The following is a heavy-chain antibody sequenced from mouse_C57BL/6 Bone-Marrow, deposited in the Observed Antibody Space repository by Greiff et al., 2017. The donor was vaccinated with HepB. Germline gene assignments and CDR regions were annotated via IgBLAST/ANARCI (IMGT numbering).Heavy chain of an antibody. CDR2: ISNGGGST. J-gene: IGHJ2*01. D-gene: IGHD4-1*01. Sequence: EVQGVESGGGLVQPGGSLKLSCAASGFTFSDYYMYWVRQTPEKRLEWVAYISNGGGSTYYPDTVKGRFTISRDNAKNTLYLQMSRLKSEDTAMYYCARHSPSNFFDYWGQGTTLTVSS. CDR1: GFTFSDYY. CDR3: ARHSPSNFFDY. V-gene: IGHV5-12*01.